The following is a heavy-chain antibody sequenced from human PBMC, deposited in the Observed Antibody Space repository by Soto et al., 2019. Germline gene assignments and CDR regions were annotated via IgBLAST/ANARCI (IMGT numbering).Heavy chain of an antibody. CDR2: ISPYTGNT. CDR3: VMVDNYVTPTPQDV. Sequence: QVQLVQSGDEVKKPGASVKVSCKASGYIFVNYGIAGVRQAPRQGLEWMGWISPYTGNTHSASKVQGRLTMTTDTSTSTAYMALGSLTSDDTAVYYCVMVDNYVTPTPQDVWGQGTTVTVSS. V-gene: IGHV1-18*01. J-gene: IGHJ6*02. CDR1: GYIFVNYG. D-gene: IGHD3-16*01.